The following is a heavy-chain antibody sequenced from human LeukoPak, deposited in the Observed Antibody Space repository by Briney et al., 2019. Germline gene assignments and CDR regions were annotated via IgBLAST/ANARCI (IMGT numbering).Heavy chain of an antibody. CDR3: ARGGRASRYGSGSYSPQRFDP. CDR1: GGSISSSSYY. CDR2: IYYSGST. J-gene: IGHJ5*02. D-gene: IGHD3-10*01. V-gene: IGHV4-39*07. Sequence: PSETLSLTCTVSGGSISSSSYYWGWIRQPPGKGLEWIGSIYYSGSTYYNPSLKSRVTISVDTSKNQFSLKLSSVTAADTAVYYCARGGRASRYGSGSYSPQRFDPWGQGTLVTVSS.